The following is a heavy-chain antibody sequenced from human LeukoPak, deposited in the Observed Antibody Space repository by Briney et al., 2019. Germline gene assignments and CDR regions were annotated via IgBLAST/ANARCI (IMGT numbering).Heavy chain of an antibody. V-gene: IGHV3-30*02. J-gene: IGHJ4*02. CDR1: GFTFSTYS. D-gene: IGHD6-19*01. CDR2: IRYDGSNK. Sequence: GGSLRLSCAASGFTFSTYSMHWVRQAPGKGLEWVAFIRYDGSNKYYADSVKGRFTISRDNSKNTLYLQMNSLRAEDTAVYYCAKDLGEAVAPTPIFDYWGQGTLVTVSS. CDR3: AKDLGEAVAPTPIFDY.